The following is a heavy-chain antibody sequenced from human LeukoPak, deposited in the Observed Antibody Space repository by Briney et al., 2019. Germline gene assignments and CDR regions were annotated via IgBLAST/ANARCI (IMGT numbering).Heavy chain of an antibody. CDR1: GYSFTSYW. J-gene: IGHJ2*01. CDR3: ASSNSGSYYGLGFFDL. Sequence: GESLKISCKGSGYSFTSYWISWVRQMPGKGLEWMGRIDPSDSYTNYSPSFQGHVTISADKSISTTYLQWNSLEASDTAMYYCASSNSGSYYGLGFFDLWGRGTLVTVSS. V-gene: IGHV5-10-1*01. D-gene: IGHD1-26*01. CDR2: IDPSDSYT.